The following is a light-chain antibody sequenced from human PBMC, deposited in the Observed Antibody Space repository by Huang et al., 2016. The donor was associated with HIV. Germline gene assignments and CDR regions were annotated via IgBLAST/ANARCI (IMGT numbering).Light chain of an antibody. J-gene: IGKJ1*01. CDR1: QSVYSSSTSKDY. V-gene: IGKV4-1*01. CDR3: QQYYSSPQT. Sequence: DIIMTQSPDSLAVSLGERATLTCRSSQSVYSSSTSKDYMAWFQQKPGQSPRLLLFWTSTREAGVPDRFTGSGSGTHFTLTIASLEAEDAASYYCQQYYSSPQTFGQGTRVEVK. CDR2: WTS.